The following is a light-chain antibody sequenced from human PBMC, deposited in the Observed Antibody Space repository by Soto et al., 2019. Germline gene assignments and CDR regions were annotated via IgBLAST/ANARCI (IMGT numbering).Light chain of an antibody. CDR2: DAS. Sequence: DVQMTQSPSSLSASVGDRVTITCRASPSINNWLAWYQQKPGKAPKFLIYDASTLETGVPSRFSGSASGTEFTLTISGLQPEDVARYYCQQYDTYPLTFGGGTRVELK. J-gene: IGKJ4*01. CDR1: PSINNW. V-gene: IGKV1-5*01. CDR3: QQYDTYPLT.